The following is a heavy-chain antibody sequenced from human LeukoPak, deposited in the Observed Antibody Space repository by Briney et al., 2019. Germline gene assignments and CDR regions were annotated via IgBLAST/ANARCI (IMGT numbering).Heavy chain of an antibody. V-gene: IGHV1-2*06. D-gene: IGHD6-6*01. CDR2: INSNSGGT. Sequence: ASVKVSCKASGYTFTGYYMHWVRQAPGQGLEWMGRINSNSGGTNYAQKFQGRVTMTRDTSISTAYMELSRLRSDDTAVYYCARGLYSSSSRFNVGYWGQGTLVTVSS. CDR1: GYTFTGYY. CDR3: ARGLYSSSSRFNVGY. J-gene: IGHJ4*02.